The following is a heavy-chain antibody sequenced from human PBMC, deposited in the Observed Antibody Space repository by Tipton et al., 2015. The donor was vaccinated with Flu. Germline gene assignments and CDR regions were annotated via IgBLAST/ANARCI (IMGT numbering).Heavy chain of an antibody. V-gene: IGHV4-59*01. CDR1: GGSISSYY. D-gene: IGHD4-17*01. CDR3: AGSDYGASLPVGS. J-gene: IGHJ4*02. Sequence: TLSLTCTVSGGSISSYYWSWIRHPPRKGLEWIGYIYYSGSTNYNPSLKSRVTISVDTSKNQFSLKLSPVTAADTAVYYCAGSDYGASLPVGSWGQGTLVPVSS. CDR2: IYYSGST.